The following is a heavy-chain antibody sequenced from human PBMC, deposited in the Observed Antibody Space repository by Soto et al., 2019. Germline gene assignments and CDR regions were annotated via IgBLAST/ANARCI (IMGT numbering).Heavy chain of an antibody. CDR2: IYYSGST. CDR1: GGSISSYY. Sequence: SETLSLTYTVSGGSISSYYWSWIRQPPGKGLEWIGYIYYSGSTNYNPSLKSRVTISVDTSKNQFSLKLSSVTAADTAVYYCARAQALIVGATSAFDIWGQGTMVTVSS. CDR3: ARAQALIVGATSAFDI. J-gene: IGHJ3*02. V-gene: IGHV4-59*01. D-gene: IGHD1-26*01.